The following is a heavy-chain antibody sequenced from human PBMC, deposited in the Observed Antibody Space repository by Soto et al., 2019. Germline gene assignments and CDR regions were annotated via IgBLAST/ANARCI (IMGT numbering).Heavy chain of an antibody. V-gene: IGHV3-48*01. Sequence: EVQLVEPGGGLVQPGGSLRLSCAASGFTFSDYCLGWVRQAPGKGLEYVSYISATGSTIYYADSVRGRFTISRDNAKHSLYLQMNSLRAEDTAIYYCARDDFSTWYFDSWGQGTLVTVSS. CDR1: GFTFSDYC. J-gene: IGHJ4*02. CDR3: ARDDFSTWYFDS. CDR2: ISATGSTI. D-gene: IGHD6-13*01.